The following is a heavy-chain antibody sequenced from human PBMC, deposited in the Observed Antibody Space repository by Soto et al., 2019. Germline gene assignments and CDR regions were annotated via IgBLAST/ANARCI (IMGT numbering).Heavy chain of an antibody. CDR1: GFTFSTYP. CDR3: VKPPGITAYYYYYDLAV. V-gene: IGHV3-23*01. Sequence: GGSLRLSCSASGFTFSTYPMSWVRQAPGKGLEWVSGISGSGISTYYTDSVKGRFTISRDNSKNTVFLQMNSLRDEDTAVYYCVKPPGITAYYYYYDLAVWGQGTKETVSS. CDR2: ISGSGIST. J-gene: IGHJ6*02.